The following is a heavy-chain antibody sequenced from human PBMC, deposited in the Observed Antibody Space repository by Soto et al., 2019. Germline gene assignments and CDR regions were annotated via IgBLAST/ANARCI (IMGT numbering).Heavy chain of an antibody. CDR1: GFTFRKFW. J-gene: IGHJ1*01. CDR2: ISSDGTTT. V-gene: IGHV3-74*01. CDR3: AIQDCTNDVCLEAAVTVGGALES. D-gene: IGHD2-8*01. Sequence: EVQLVQSGGGLAQPGTSLRLSCAASGFTFRKFWMHWVRQVPGKGPVWVSYISSDGTTTDYADSVKGRFTISRDNAKDTLYRQMDSLRAEDTAVYYCAIQDCTNDVCLEAAVTVGGALESWGQGTLVTVSS.